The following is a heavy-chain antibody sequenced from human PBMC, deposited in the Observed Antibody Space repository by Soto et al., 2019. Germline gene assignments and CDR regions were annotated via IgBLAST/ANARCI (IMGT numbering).Heavy chain of an antibody. CDR3: ATPIGKEHCRGGACYSGGDY. J-gene: IGHJ4*02. Sequence: EVQLLQSGGGLVQPGGSLRLSCACSGFTFSSYAMTWVRQAPGKGLDWVSSISGSGGSTFYADSVKGRFTISRDNSKNTLFLQMNSLRGEDTAVYYWATPIGKEHCRGGACYSGGDYWGQGTLVTVSS. CDR1: GFTFSSYA. D-gene: IGHD2-15*01. CDR2: ISGSGGST. V-gene: IGHV3-23*01.